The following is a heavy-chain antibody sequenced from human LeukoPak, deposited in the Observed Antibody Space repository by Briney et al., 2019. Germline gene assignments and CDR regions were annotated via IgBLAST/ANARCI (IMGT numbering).Heavy chain of an antibody. CDR2: INPYSGAT. V-gene: IGHV1-2*02. J-gene: IGHJ4*02. Sequence: GASVKVSCKTSGYTFTDYFTNWVRQAPGQGLEWMGWINPYSGATNYVQKFQGRVRMTRDTSIGTAYMELSSLTSDDTAIYYCARPITKYTAVVWDYWGQGTLVTVSS. D-gene: IGHD5-18*01. CDR3: ARPITKYTAVVWDY. CDR1: GYTFTDYF.